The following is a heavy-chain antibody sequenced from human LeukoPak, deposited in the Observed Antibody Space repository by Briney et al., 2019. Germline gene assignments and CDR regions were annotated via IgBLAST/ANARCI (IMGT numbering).Heavy chain of an antibody. Sequence: ASVKVSCKASGYTFTSYYMHWVRQAPGQGLEWMGIINPSGGSTSYAQKFQGRVTMTRDMSTSTDYMELSSLRSEDTAVYYCARGGIVAAGIINNHDAFDVWGLGTMVTVSS. CDR1: GYTFTSYY. D-gene: IGHD6-13*01. V-gene: IGHV1-46*01. CDR2: INPSGGST. J-gene: IGHJ3*01. CDR3: ARGGIVAAGIINNHDAFDV.